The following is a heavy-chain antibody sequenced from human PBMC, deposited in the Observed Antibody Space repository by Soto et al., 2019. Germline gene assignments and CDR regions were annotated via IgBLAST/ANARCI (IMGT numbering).Heavy chain of an antibody. CDR2: IIPIFGTA. Sequence: SSVKVSCKASGGTFISYAISWVRQAPGQGLEWMGGIIPIFGTANYAQKFQGRVTITADESTSTAYTELSSLRSEDTAVYYCARWPRDYYDSSGYSPHYYYYGMDVWGQGTTVTVSS. V-gene: IGHV1-69*13. CDR1: GGTFISYA. CDR3: ARWPRDYYDSSGYSPHYYYYGMDV. D-gene: IGHD3-22*01. J-gene: IGHJ6*02.